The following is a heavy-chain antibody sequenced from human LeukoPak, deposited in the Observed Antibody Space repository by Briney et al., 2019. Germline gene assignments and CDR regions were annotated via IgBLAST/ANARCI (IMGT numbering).Heavy chain of an antibody. Sequence: KSSETLSLTCTVSGGSISSGGYYWSWIRQPPGKGLEWIGEINHSGSTNYNPSLKSRVTISVDTSKNQFSLKLSSVTAADTAVYYCARFRVRNKRAAAGPDYWGQGTLVTVSS. J-gene: IGHJ4*02. D-gene: IGHD6-13*01. CDR3: ARFRVRNKRAAAGPDY. V-gene: IGHV4-39*07. CDR1: GGSISSGGYY. CDR2: INHSGST.